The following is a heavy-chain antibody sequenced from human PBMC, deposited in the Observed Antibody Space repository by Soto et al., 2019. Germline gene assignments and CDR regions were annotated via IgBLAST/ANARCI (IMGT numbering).Heavy chain of an antibody. CDR1: GFTFSSYA. CDR3: AKVGGTTIFGVVISQYNWFDP. V-gene: IGHV3-23*01. Sequence: EVQLLESGGGLVQPGGSLRLSCAASGFTFSSYAMSWVRQAPGKGLEWVSAISGSGGSTYYADSVKGRFTISRDNSKNTLYLQMNSLRAEDTAVYYCAKVGGTTIFGVVISQYNWFDPWGQGTLVTVSS. CDR2: ISGSGGST. J-gene: IGHJ5*02. D-gene: IGHD3-3*01.